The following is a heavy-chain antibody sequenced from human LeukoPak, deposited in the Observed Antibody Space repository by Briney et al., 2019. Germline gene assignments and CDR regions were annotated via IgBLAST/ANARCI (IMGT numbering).Heavy chain of an antibody. D-gene: IGHD2-2*03. Sequence: GASVKVSCKASGGTFSSYAISWVRQAPGQGLEWMGRIIPILGIANYAQKFQGRVTITADKSTSTAYMELSSLRSEDTAVYYYARGADRGYCSSTSCYAHDYWGQGTLVTVSS. V-gene: IGHV1-69*04. CDR2: IIPILGIA. CDR1: GGTFSSYA. CDR3: ARGADRGYCSSTSCYAHDY. J-gene: IGHJ4*02.